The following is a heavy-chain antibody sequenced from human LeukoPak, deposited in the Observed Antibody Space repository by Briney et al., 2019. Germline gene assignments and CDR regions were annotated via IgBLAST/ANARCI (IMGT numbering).Heavy chain of an antibody. Sequence: HAGGSLRLSCVGSGFAYDHCSMNWVRQAPGKGLEWLLYITGDNKAYYADSLKGRFVISRDNAKNSVYLQMNSLSVEDTAVYYCVRGGVADGNYFGDWGQGTVSPSPQ. CDR3: VRGGVADGNYFGD. CDR1: GFAYDHCS. J-gene: IGHJ4*02. D-gene: IGHD3-10*01. CDR2: ITGDNKA. V-gene: IGHV3-48*01.